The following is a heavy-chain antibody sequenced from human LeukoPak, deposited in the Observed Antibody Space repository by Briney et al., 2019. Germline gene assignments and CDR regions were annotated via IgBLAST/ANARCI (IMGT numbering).Heavy chain of an antibody. J-gene: IGHJ4*02. CDR3: ARAWIQLWLRIDY. CDR2: IYYSGST. Sequence: SETLSLTCTVSGGSISSSSYYWGWIRQPPGKGLGGIGSIYYSGSTYYNPSLKSRVTISVDTSKNQFSLKLSSVTAADTAVYYCARAWIQLWLRIDYWGQGTLVTVSS. V-gene: IGHV4-39*07. CDR1: GGSISSSSYY. D-gene: IGHD5-18*01.